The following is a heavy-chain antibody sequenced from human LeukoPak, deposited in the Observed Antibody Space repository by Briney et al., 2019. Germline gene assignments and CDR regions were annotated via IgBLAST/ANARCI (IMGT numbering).Heavy chain of an antibody. CDR1: GFAFNDYG. J-gene: IGHJ4*02. D-gene: IGHD3-16*01. Sequence: GGSLRLPCVASGFAFNDYGIHWVRQAPGKRLEWVAFLRFDSVNEFYSTSVKGRIAISRYNAKNTVYLRIVRLKPEDTGVYFCAKDRPPARFRLGKLSSPDYWGQGTLVTVSS. CDR2: LRFDSVNE. V-gene: IGHV3-30*02. CDR3: AKDRPPARFRLGKLSSPDY.